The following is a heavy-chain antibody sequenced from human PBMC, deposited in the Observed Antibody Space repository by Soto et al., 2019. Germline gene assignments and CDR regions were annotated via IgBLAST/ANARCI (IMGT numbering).Heavy chain of an antibody. V-gene: IGHV3-23*01. Sequence: SGFTFSSYAMSWVRQAPGKGLEWVSAISGSGGSTYYADSVKGRFTISRDNSKNTLYLQMNSLTAEDTAVYDCAYSSSPFDYWGKGTLVTV. D-gene: IGHD6-6*01. CDR1: GFTFSSYA. CDR2: ISGSGGST. CDR3: AYSSSPFDY. J-gene: IGHJ4*02.